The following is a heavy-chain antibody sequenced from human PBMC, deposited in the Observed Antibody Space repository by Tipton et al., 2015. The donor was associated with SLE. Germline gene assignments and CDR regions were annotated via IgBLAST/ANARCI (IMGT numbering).Heavy chain of an antibody. CDR1: GGYISSHY. Sequence: TLSLTCTVSGGYISSHYWRWIRQPPGKGLEWIGYFYDSGSSNYNPSLKSRVTISGDTSKNQFSLRLSSVTAADTAVYYCASSVVIPFFDYWGQGKLVTVSS. CDR2: FYDSGSS. D-gene: IGHD2-21*01. CDR3: ASSVVIPFFDY. V-gene: IGHV4-59*07. J-gene: IGHJ4*02.